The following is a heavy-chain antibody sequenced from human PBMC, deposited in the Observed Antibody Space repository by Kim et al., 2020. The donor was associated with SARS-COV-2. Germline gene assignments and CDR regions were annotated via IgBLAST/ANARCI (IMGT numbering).Heavy chain of an antibody. J-gene: IGHJ6*02. Sequence: SETLSLTCAVYGGSFSGYYWSWIRQPPGKGLEWIGEINHSGSTNYNPSLKSRVTISVDTSKNQFSLKLSSVTAADTAVYYCASTNLPPGHRYYYGSGRYYYYYGMDVWGQGTKVTV. V-gene: IGHV4-34*01. CDR1: GGSFSGYY. CDR3: ASTNLPPGHRYYYGSGRYYYYYGMDV. D-gene: IGHD3-10*01. CDR2: INHSGST.